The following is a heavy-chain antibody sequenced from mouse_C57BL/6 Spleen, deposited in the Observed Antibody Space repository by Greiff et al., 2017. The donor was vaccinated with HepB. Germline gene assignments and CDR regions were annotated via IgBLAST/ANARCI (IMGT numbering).Heavy chain of an antibody. Sequence: QVQLQQPGAELVRPGSSVKLSCKASGYTFTSYWMDWVKQRPGQGLEWIGNIYPSDSETHYNQKFKDKATFTVDKSSSTAYMQLSSLTSEDSAVYYCARGLDGYSAWFAYWGQGTLVTVSA. CDR2: IYPSDSET. CDR3: ARGLDGYSAWFAY. V-gene: IGHV1-61*01. CDR1: GYTFTSYW. D-gene: IGHD2-3*01. J-gene: IGHJ3*01.